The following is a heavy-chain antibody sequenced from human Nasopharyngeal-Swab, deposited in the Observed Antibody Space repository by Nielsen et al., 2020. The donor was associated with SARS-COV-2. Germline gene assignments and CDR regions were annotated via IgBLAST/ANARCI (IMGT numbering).Heavy chain of an antibody. CDR3: ARGGDPREVVAATDCFDP. J-gene: IGHJ5*02. CDR1: GYTFTRYY. D-gene: IGHD2-15*01. V-gene: IGHV1-46*01. CDR2: INPGGGSA. Sequence: ASVKVSCKASGYTFTRYYIHWVRQAPGHGLEWMGIINPGGGSARYSQNFQGRVTMTRDTSTNTVYMELYSLTSEDTAVYYCARGGDPREVVAATDCFDPWGQGTLVTVSS.